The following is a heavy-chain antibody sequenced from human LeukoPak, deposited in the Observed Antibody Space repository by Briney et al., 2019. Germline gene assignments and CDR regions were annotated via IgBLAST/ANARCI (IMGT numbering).Heavy chain of an antibody. Sequence: GASVTVSCKASGYTFTSYGISWVRQAPGQGLGRMGWISAYNGNTNYAQKLQGRVTMTTDTSTSTAYMELRSLRSDDTAVYYCARACSSTSCLYYYGMDVWGQGTTVTVSS. CDR3: ARACSSTSCLYYYGMDV. J-gene: IGHJ6*02. CDR1: GYTFTSYG. V-gene: IGHV1-18*01. CDR2: ISAYNGNT. D-gene: IGHD2-2*01.